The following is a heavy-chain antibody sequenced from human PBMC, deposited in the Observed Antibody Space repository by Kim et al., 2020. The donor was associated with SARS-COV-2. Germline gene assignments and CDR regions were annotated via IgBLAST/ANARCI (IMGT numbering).Heavy chain of an antibody. Sequence: YADSVKGRFTISRDNSKNTLYLQMNSLRAEDTAVYYCAKIVVVVAATVDYWGQGTLVTVSS. J-gene: IGHJ4*02. D-gene: IGHD2-15*01. V-gene: IGHV3-23*01. CDR3: AKIVVVVAATVDY.